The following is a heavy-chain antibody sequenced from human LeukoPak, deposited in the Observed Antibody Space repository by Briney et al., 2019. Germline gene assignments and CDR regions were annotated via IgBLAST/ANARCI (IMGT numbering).Heavy chain of an antibody. D-gene: IGHD3-10*01. V-gene: IGHV3-23*01. CDR2: ISGSGGST. Sequence: GGSLRLSCAASGFTFSSYAMSWVRQAPGKGLEWVSAISGSGGSTYYADSVKGRFTISRDNSKNTLYLQMNSLRAEDTAVYYCAKDSGPNGSGSYKYDYWGQGTLVTVSS. CDR1: GFTFSSYA. J-gene: IGHJ4*02. CDR3: AKDSGPNGSGSYKYDY.